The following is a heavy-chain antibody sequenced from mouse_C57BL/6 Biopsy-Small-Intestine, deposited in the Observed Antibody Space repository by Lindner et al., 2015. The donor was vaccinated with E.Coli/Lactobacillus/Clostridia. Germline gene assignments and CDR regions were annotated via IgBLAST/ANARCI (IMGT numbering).Heavy chain of an antibody. D-gene: IGHD1-1*01. Sequence: VQLQESGAELARPGASVKLSCKASGYTFTSYGINWVKQRTGQGLEWIGEIYPRTGNTYYNEKFKGKATFTADTSSNTAYMQLSSLTTEDSAIYYCARRYYGSRYFDVWGTGTTVTVSS. J-gene: IGHJ1*03. CDR3: ARRYYGSRYFDV. CDR1: GYTFTSYG. V-gene: IGHV1-81*01. CDR2: IYPRTGNT.